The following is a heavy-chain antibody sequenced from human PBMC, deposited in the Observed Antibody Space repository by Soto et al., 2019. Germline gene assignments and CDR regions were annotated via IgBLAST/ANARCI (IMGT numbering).Heavy chain of an antibody. D-gene: IGHD2-15*01. CDR3: ARLGADPHWSGGSSYAYYYGMDV. V-gene: IGHV4-59*01. J-gene: IGHJ6*02. CDR1: GGSISSYY. CDR2: IYYSGST. Sequence: QVQLQESGPGLVKPSETLSLTCTVSGGSISSYYWSWIRQPPGKGLEWIGYIYYSGSTNYNPSLQSRGTIAEDTSKNQCARKLSAVTAADTAVYYCARLGADPHWSGGSSYAYYYGMDVGGQGTTVTVSS.